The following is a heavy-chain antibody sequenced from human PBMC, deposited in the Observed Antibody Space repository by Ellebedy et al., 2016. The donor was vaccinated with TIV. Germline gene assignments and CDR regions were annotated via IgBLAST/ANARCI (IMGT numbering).Heavy chain of an antibody. CDR1: GGSLSSYY. CDR3: ARGNYDDYLTDYYFDS. Sequence: SETLSLTXTVSGGSLSSYYWSWIRQPAGKGLEWIGRIYASGSTNYNPSLNSRVTMSEDTSKNQFSLKLNSVTAADTAVYYCARGNYDDYLTDYYFDSWGQGTLVTVSS. CDR2: IYASGST. D-gene: IGHD4-17*01. J-gene: IGHJ4*02. V-gene: IGHV4-4*07.